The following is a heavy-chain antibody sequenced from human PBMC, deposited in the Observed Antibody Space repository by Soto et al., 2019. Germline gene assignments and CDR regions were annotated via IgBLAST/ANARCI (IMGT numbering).Heavy chain of an antibody. CDR2: IYYSGST. CDR1: GASISSGGYS. Sequence: TLSLTCTVSGASISSGGYSWSWIRQHPGKGLEWIGYIYYSGSTYYNPSLKSRVTISVDTSKNQFSLKLTSVTAADTAVYYCARASYFDFWTDYNHINYFDFWGQGTLVTVSS. CDR3: ARASYFDFWTDYNHINYFDF. D-gene: IGHD3-3*01. J-gene: IGHJ4*02. V-gene: IGHV4-31*03.